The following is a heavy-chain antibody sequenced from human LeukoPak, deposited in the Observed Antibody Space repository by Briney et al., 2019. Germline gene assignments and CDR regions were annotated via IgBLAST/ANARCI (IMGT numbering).Heavy chain of an antibody. V-gene: IGHV4-59*01. D-gene: IGHD6-13*01. Sequence: SETLSLTCTVSGDSISSYYWSWIRQPPGKGLEWIGYIFNSGSTNYNPSLKSRITISVDTSKNQFSLKLSSVTAADTAVYYCARVKAGIEVDYYYGMDVWGQGTTVTVSS. J-gene: IGHJ6*02. CDR3: ARVKAGIEVDYYYGMDV. CDR1: GDSISSYY. CDR2: IFNSGST.